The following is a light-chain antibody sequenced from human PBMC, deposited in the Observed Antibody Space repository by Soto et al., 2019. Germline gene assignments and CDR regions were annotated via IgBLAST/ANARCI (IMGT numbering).Light chain of an antibody. Sequence: EIVLTKSPGTLSLSPRERATLSCRASQTVTSSYLAWDQQKPGQAPSLLIYGASTRATGIPDRFSGSGSGTDLTLTIRRLEPEYFADCYCQQYGRIPQFLVGPGTTVHLK. CDR1: QTVTSSY. V-gene: IGKV3-20*01. CDR2: GAS. J-gene: IGKJ3*01. CDR3: QQYGRIPQFL.